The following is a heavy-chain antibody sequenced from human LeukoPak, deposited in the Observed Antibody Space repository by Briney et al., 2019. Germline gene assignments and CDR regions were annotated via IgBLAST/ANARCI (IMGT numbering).Heavy chain of an antibody. V-gene: IGHV3-23*01. Sequence: ASLRLSCAASGFTFSSYAMSWVRQAPGKGLEWVSAISGSGGSTYYADSVKGRFTISRDNSKNTLYLQMNSLRAEDTAVYYCAKDEGYCSSTSCYGFLDYWGQGTLVTVSS. CDR2: ISGSGGST. J-gene: IGHJ4*02. D-gene: IGHD2-2*01. CDR3: AKDEGYCSSTSCYGFLDY. CDR1: GFTFSSYA.